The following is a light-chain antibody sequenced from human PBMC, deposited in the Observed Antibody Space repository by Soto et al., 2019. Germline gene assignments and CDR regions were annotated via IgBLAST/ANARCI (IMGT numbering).Light chain of an antibody. J-gene: IGKJ1*01. CDR3: QQCYMGWT. Sequence: DIQMTQSPSTLSASVGDRVTITCRASQSIGRFLAWYQHQPGKAPKLLIYDASTLESGVPSRFSGTGSGTEFTFSITSLQPADFGTYYCQQCYMGWTFGQGTKVYFK. V-gene: IGKV1-5*01. CDR2: DAS. CDR1: QSIGRF.